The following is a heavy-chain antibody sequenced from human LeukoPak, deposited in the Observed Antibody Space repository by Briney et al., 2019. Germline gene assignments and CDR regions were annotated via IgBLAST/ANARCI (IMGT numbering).Heavy chain of an antibody. V-gene: IGHV3-21*06. CDR1: GFAFSTYT. CDR2: INSGGTTT. CDR3: LRGDSRDF. Sequence: GRSLRLSCAACGFAFSTYTMNWARQSPGKGLEWVASINSGGTTTHYADSVKGRFTISRDNAQNVLYLQMNGLRADDAAVYYCLRGDSRDFWGQGTLVTVSS. D-gene: IGHD3-22*01. J-gene: IGHJ4*02.